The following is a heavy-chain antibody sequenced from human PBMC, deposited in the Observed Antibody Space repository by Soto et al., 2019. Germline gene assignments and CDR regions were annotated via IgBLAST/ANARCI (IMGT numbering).Heavy chain of an antibody. CDR1: GFTFSSYA. J-gene: IGHJ4*02. Sequence: PGGSLRLSCSASGFTFSSYAMHWVRQAPGKGLESVSAISSNGGTTYYADSVKGRFTISRDNSKNTLYLQMSSLRTEDTAVYYCVPPWHLAAAGPEFDYWGQGTLVTVSS. V-gene: IGHV3-64D*08. CDR3: VPPWHLAAAGPEFDY. CDR2: ISSNGGTT. D-gene: IGHD6-13*01.